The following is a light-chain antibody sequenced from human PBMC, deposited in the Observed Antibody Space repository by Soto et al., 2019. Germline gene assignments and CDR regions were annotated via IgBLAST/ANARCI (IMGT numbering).Light chain of an antibody. V-gene: IGLV2-8*01. J-gene: IGLJ2*01. CDR3: SSFEASNNLL. CDR1: SSDVGGYNY. Sequence: QAVLTQPPSASGSPGQSVTISCTGTSSDVGGYNYVSWYQQHPGKAPKLMIYEVSKRPSGVPDRFSGSKSGNTASLTVSGLRVEDEADYYCSSFEASNNLLFGGGTKVTVL. CDR2: EVS.